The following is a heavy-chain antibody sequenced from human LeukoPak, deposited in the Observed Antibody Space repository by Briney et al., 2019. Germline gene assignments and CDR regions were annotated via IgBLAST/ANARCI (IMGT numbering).Heavy chain of an antibody. D-gene: IGHD5-18*01. CDR1: GYSFTNYW. J-gene: IGHJ5*02. Sequence: RGESLKISCKGSGYSFTNYWIGWVRQMPGKGLEWMGIIYPCDSDTRYSPSFQGQVTISADKSISTAYLQWSSLKASDTAMYYCATSRWIQLWASWGQGTLVTVYS. V-gene: IGHV5-51*01. CDR3: ATSRWIQLWAS. CDR2: IYPCDSDT.